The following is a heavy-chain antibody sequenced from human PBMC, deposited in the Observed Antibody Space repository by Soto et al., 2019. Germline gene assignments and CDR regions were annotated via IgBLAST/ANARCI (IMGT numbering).Heavy chain of an antibody. V-gene: IGHV4-39*02. CDR3: AKGGSGSYSNAFAI. CDR2: IYYSGST. Sequence: QLQLQESGPGLVKPSETLSLTCTVSGGSISSSSYYWGWIRQPPGKGLEWIGSIYYSGSTYYNPSLKSRVTISVDTSTNHFSLKLSSVTAADTAVYYCAKGGSGSYSNAFAIWGQGTMVTVSS. D-gene: IGHD3-10*01. CDR1: GGSISSSSYY. J-gene: IGHJ3*02.